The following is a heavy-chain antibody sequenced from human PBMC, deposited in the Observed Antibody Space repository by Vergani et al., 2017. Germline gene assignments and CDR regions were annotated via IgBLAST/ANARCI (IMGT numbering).Heavy chain of an antibody. CDR3: AADAGGYCSSTSCYKGYYYYMDV. Sequence: QMQLVQSGPEVKKPGTSVKVSCKASGFTFTSSAMQWVRQARGQRLEWIGWIVVGSGNTNYAQKFQERVTITRDMSTSTAYMELNSLRSEDTAVYYCAADAGGYCSSTSCYKGYYYYMDVWGKGTTVTVSS. V-gene: IGHV1-58*02. J-gene: IGHJ6*03. D-gene: IGHD2-2*02. CDR1: GFTFTSSA. CDR2: IVVGSGNT.